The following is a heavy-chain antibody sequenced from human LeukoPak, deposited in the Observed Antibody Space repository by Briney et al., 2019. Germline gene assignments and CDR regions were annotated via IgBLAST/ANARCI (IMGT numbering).Heavy chain of an antibody. CDR1: GFTFSTYD. V-gene: IGHV3-13*04. D-gene: IGHD5-12*01. CDR3: VRVPSGHGLDV. CDR2: IGKAGDT. Sequence: QPGGSLRLSCAASGFTFSTYDMHWVRQATGKGLEWVSGIGKAGDTYYAGSVKGRFTISRENAKNSLYLQMNSLRAGDTAVYYCVRVPSGHGLDVWGQGTTVTVSS. J-gene: IGHJ6*02.